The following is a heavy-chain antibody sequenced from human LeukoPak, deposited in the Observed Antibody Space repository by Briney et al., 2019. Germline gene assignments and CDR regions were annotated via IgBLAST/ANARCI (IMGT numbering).Heavy chain of an antibody. D-gene: IGHD4-17*01. Sequence: KPSETLSLTCTVSGGSISSYYWSWIRQPPGKGLEWIGYIYYSGSTNYNPSLKSRVTISVDTSKNQFSLKLSSVTAADTAVDYCARSKYGDYLGYWGQGTLVTVSS. J-gene: IGHJ4*02. CDR1: GGSISSYY. CDR3: ARSKYGDYLGY. CDR2: IYYSGST. V-gene: IGHV4-59*01.